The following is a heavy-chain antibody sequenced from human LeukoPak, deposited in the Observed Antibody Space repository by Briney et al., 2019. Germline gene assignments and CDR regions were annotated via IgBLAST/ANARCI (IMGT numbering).Heavy chain of an antibody. J-gene: IGHJ6*03. D-gene: IGHD4-11*01. CDR3: ARGNLWDYRRYYYYMDV. V-gene: IGHV3-53*01. Sequence: PGGSLRLSCTVSGFTVSSNSMSWVRQAPGKGLEWVSFIYSDNTHYSDSVKGRFTISRDNSKNTLYLQMNSLRAEDTAVYYCARGNLWDYRRYYYYMDVWGKGTTVTVSS. CDR2: IYSDNT. CDR1: GFTVSSNS.